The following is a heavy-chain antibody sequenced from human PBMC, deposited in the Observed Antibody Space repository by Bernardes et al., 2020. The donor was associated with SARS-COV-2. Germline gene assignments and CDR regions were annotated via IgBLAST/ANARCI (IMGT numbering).Heavy chain of an antibody. CDR3: ARDSPSSGWTAFFDY. V-gene: IGHV1-69*13. CDR2: IIPIFGTA. D-gene: IGHD6-19*01. CDR1: GGTFSSYA. Sequence: SVKVSCKASGGTFSSYAIIWVRQAPGQGLEWMGGIIPIFGTANYAQKFQGRVTITADESTSTAYMELSSLRSEDTAVYYCARDSPSSGWTAFFDYWGKGTLVTVSS. J-gene: IGHJ4*02.